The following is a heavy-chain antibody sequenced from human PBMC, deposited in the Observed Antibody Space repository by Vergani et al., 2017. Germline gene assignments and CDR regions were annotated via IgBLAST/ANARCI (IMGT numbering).Heavy chain of an antibody. CDR3: GRVKDFDGGGSRLLVR. CDR1: GGSMSGYY. D-gene: IGHD3-10*01. CDR2: MYHSGST. Sequence: QVRLQESGPGLVKPSETLSLTCSVSGGSMSGYYWSWMRQPPGKELEWIGYMYHSGSTNYNPTLETRVTISGDTSKNQFSLMLNSVTAADTAVDYCGRVKDFDGGGSRLLVRWGQGVLVADSS. J-gene: IGHJ4*02. V-gene: IGHV4-59*01.